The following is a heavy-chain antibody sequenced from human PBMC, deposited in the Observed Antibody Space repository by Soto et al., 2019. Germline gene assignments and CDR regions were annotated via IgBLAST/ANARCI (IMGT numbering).Heavy chain of an antibody. V-gene: IGHV1-18*01. D-gene: IGHD4-17*01. Sequence: ASVKVSCKASGYTFTSYGISWVRQAPGQGLEWMGWISAYNGNTNYAQMLQGRVTMTTDTSTSTAYMELRSLRSEDTAVYYCARTLYGDNVDYWGQGTLVTVSS. J-gene: IGHJ4*02. CDR3: ARTLYGDNVDY. CDR1: GYTFTSYG. CDR2: ISAYNGNT.